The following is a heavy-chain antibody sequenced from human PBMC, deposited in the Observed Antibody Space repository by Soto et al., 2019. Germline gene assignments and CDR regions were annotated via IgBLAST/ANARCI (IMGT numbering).Heavy chain of an antibody. V-gene: IGHV4-59*01. CDR2: IFYTGST. Sequence: SETLSLTCTVSGGSLSRYFWTWIRQPPGKGLEFIGHIFYTGSTNYNPSLKSRVSISLDTSKSQFSLKLSSVTAADTAVYYCGRSLRNDFFDYWGQGALVTVSS. CDR3: GRSLRNDFFDY. CDR1: GGSLSRYF. D-gene: IGHD3-3*01. J-gene: IGHJ4*02.